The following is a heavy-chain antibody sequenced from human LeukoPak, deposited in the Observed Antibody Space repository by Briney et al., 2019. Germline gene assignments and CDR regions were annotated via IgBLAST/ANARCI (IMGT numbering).Heavy chain of an antibody. J-gene: IGHJ4*02. V-gene: IGHV1-69*05. Sequence: ASVKVSCKASGGTFSSYAISWVRQAPGQGLEWMGRIIPIFGTANYAQKFQGRVTITTDESTSTAYMELSSLRPEDTAVYYCASKYYYDSSGYYYFDYWGQGTLVTVSS. CDR3: ASKYYYDSSGYYYFDY. CDR2: IIPIFGTA. D-gene: IGHD3-22*01. CDR1: GGTFSSYA.